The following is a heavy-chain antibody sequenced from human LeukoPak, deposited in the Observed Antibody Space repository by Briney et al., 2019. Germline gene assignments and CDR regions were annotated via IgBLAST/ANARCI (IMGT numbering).Heavy chain of an antibody. V-gene: IGHV3-30*04. CDR3: AGEKFDI. CDR1: GFSFSKYA. Sequence: GGSLRLSCAASGFSFSKYAMDWVRQAPGKGLEWVAIISKDGSMRYYADSVKGRFTVSRDNSNNTLSLQMNSLKSENTAVYYCAGEKFDIWGQGTMVTVSA. J-gene: IGHJ3*02. CDR2: ISKDGSMR.